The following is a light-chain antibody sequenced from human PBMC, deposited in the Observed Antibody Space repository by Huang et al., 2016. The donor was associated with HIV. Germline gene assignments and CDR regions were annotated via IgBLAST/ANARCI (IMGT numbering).Light chain of an antibody. CDR2: GAS. J-gene: IGKJ2*01. CDR3: QQYGSSPYT. V-gene: IGKV3-20*01. CDR1: QSVSSGY. Sequence: EIMLTQSPGTLSLSPGERATLSCRASQSVSSGYLAWYQQKYGQAPRLLIYGASSRATGIPDRFSGSGSGTDFTLTISRLEPEDFVVYYCQQYGSSPYTFGQGTKLEI.